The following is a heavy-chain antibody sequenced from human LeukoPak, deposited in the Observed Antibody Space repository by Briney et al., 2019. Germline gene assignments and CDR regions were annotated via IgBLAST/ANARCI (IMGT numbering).Heavy chain of an antibody. J-gene: IGHJ4*02. V-gene: IGHV4-59*01. CDR3: ARGVYIAAAQYGY. CDR2: IYYSGTT. Sequence: PSETLSLTCTVSGGSISGYYWSWIRQPPGKGLEWVGYIYYSGTTNYNPSLKSRVTISVDTSKNQFSLKLSSVTAADTAVYYCARGVYIAAAQYGYWGQGTLVTVSS. CDR1: GGSISGYY. D-gene: IGHD6-13*01.